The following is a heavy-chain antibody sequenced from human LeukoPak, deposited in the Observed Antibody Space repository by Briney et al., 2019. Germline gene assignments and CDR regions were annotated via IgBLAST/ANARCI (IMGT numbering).Heavy chain of an antibody. D-gene: IGHD6-13*01. J-gene: IGHJ3*02. V-gene: IGHV4-39*02. CDR3: ARESIAARLDAFDI. CDR2: IYYSGNT. Sequence: PSEALSLTCTVSGVSISSSNSYWGWIRQPPGKGLEWIGSIYYSGNTYYNASLKSQVSISIDTSKNQFSLRLTSVTAADTAVYYCARESIAARLDAFDIWGQGTMVTVSS. CDR1: GVSISSSNSY.